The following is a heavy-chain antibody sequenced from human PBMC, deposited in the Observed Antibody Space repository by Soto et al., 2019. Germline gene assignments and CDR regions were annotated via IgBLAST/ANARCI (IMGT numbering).Heavy chain of an antibody. D-gene: IGHD3-9*01. CDR1: GFIFSDYY. CDR3: ARDPVLGDILTGPNWFDP. V-gene: IGHV3-11*04. CDR2: ISGNGRII. J-gene: IGHJ5*02. Sequence: GSLRLSCATSGFIFSDYYMHWIRQAPGKGLEWISYISGNGRIIQYADSAKGRFTISRDNAKNSLYLQMNSLRDEDTAVYYCARDPVLGDILTGPNWFDPWGQGTLVTVSS.